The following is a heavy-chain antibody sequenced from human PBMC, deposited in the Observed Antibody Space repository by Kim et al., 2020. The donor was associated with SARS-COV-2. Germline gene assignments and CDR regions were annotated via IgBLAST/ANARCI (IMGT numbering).Heavy chain of an antibody. CDR1: GDSMRSSY. CDR3: VKGAGRAGFSSPF. Sequence: SETLSLTCTVSGDSMRSSYWSWVRQPPGKGLEWIAYIYYSGDTSYNPSLKSRGTISLDTSMNQVSLQLTSVTAADTAVYYCVKGAGRAGFSSPFRGQGTLVTVSS. D-gene: IGHD6-13*01. CDR2: IYYSGDT. J-gene: IGHJ4*02. V-gene: IGHV4-59*12.